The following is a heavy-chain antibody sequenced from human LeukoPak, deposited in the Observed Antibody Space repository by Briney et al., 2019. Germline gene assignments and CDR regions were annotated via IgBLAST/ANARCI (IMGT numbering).Heavy chain of an antibody. Sequence: ASVKVSCKASGYTFTSYGISWVRQAPGQGLEWMGWISAYNGNTNYAQKLQGRVTMTTDTSTSTAYMELRSLRSDDTAVYYCAGDRGYDGSGWYLTYYYYYGMDVWGQGTTVTVSS. CDR2: ISAYNGNT. J-gene: IGHJ6*02. CDR1: GYTFTSYG. V-gene: IGHV1-18*01. D-gene: IGHD6-19*01. CDR3: AGDRGYDGSGWYLTYYYYYGMDV.